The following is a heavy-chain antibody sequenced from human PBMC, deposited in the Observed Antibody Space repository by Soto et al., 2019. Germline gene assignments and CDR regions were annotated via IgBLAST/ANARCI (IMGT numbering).Heavy chain of an antibody. V-gene: IGHV4-34*01. J-gene: IGHJ2*01. CDR2: INDRGSI. CDR1: GGSFSGYY. D-gene: IGHD3-9*01. CDR3: ARESHDILTGPPWVWYFDL. Sequence: QVQLQQWGAGPLRPLETLSLTCGVSGGSFSGYYWAWIRPSPGKGLEWIGEINDRGSINYNPSLKSRVSISVDTSKNHYSLTLRSVTAADTAVYYCARESHDILTGPPWVWYFDLWGRGTLVTVSS.